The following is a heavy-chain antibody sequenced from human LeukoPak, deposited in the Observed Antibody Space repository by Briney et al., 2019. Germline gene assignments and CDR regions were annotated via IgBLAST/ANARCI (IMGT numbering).Heavy chain of an antibody. J-gene: IGHJ4*02. CDR1: GFTFSTYG. V-gene: IGHV3-33*01. D-gene: IGHD5-12*01. CDR2: IWYDGNDK. CDR3: ARENSTIVATASFDY. Sequence: PGGSLRLSCAVSGFTFSTYGMHWVPQAPAKGLEWVAVIWYDGNDKDYADSVKGRFTISRDNSKNTLYLQMNSLRAEDTAVYYCARENSTIVATASFDYWGQGTLVTVSS.